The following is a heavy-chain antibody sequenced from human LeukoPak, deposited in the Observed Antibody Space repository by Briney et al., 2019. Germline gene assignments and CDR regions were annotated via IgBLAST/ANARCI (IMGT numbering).Heavy chain of an antibody. CDR2: ITADSGTT. Sequence: GGSLRLSCAVSGFTFSTKSMNWVRQAPGKGLEWVSYITADSGTTHYADSVKGRFTISRDNSKNTLYLQMNSLRAEDTAVYYCARGGDSSYYGDYWGQGTLVTVSS. D-gene: IGHD3-22*01. CDR1: GFTFSTKS. CDR3: ARGGDSSYYGDY. V-gene: IGHV3-48*01. J-gene: IGHJ4*02.